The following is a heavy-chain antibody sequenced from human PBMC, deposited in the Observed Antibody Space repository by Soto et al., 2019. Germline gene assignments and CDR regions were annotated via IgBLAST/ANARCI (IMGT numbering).Heavy chain of an antibody. Sequence: QVQLVESGGGVVQPGGSLTLSCAASGFTFGSYAMHWVRQAPGKGLEWVTVISQDGSNEYYRDSVKGRFTISRDNSKNTLYLKMSSMRAEDTAVYYCARDETKYAYGWDWGQGTLVTVSS. CDR3: ARDETKYAYGWD. J-gene: IGHJ4*02. CDR1: GFTFGSYA. V-gene: IGHV3-30-3*01. CDR2: ISQDGSNE. D-gene: IGHD3-10*01.